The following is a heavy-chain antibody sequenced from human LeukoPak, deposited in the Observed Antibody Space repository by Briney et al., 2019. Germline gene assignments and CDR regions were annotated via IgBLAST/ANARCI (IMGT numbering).Heavy chain of an antibody. CDR3: ASRYYSYYYLDV. Sequence: SETLSLTCNVSGVSISSRSYYWGWIRQPPGKGLEWIGSNYYSGSTDYSPYLKSRVTISVDTSNNQFSLKLPSVPAADPAVYYYASRYYSYYYLDVWGQGTPVIVSS. CDR1: GVSISSRSYY. J-gene: IGHJ6*03. V-gene: IGHV4-39*01. CDR2: NYYSGST.